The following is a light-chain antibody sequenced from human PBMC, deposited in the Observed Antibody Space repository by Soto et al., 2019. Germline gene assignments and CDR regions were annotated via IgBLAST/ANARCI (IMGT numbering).Light chain of an antibody. Sequence: IHLTQSPSSLSSSLRDRVTITCRASQSIGRNLNWYLQKPGKAPKLLIYAASTLQSGVPSRFSGSGSGTDFTLTISGLQTEDFATYYCQQDHSFTITFGQGTRLEIK. CDR1: QSIGRN. CDR3: QQDHSFTIT. CDR2: AAS. J-gene: IGKJ5*01. V-gene: IGKV1-39*01.